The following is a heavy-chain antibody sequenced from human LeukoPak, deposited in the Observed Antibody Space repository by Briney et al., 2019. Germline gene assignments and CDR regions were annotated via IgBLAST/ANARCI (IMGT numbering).Heavy chain of an antibody. CDR1: GFTCSRYA. J-gene: IGHJ4*02. CDR3: AKDSTGIAAAGDYFDY. D-gene: IGHD6-13*01. Sequence: GGSVRLLCAAWGFTCSRYAMRWVGKATGKGVEWVSDICGSGGSTYYADSVKGRFTISRDNSKNTLYLQMNSLRAEDTAVYYCAKDSTGIAAAGDYFDYWGQGTLVTVSS. CDR2: ICGSGGST. V-gene: IGHV3-23*01.